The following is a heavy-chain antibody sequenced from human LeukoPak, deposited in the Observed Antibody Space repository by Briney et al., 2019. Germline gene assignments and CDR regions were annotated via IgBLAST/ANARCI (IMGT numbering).Heavy chain of an antibody. V-gene: IGHV3-21*04. CDR3: AKDTLNYYGSGVVGPYYFDY. CDR2: ISSSSSSI. D-gene: IGHD3-10*01. Sequence: GGSLRLSCAASGFTFSSYSMNWVRQAPGKGLEWVSSISSSSSSIYYADSVKGRFTISRDNAKNSLYLQMNSLRAEDTAVYYCAKDTLNYYGSGVVGPYYFDYWGQGTLVTVSS. J-gene: IGHJ4*02. CDR1: GFTFSSYS.